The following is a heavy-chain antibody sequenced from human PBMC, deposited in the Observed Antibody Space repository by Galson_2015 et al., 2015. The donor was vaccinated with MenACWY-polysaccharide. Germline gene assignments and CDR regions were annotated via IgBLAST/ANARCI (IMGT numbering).Heavy chain of an antibody. CDR1: GFTFSSYW. D-gene: IGHD2-8*01. CDR3: AGGGARDGVTGWFDP. CDR2: IKQDGSEK. V-gene: IGHV3-7*01. J-gene: IGHJ5*02. Sequence: SLRLSCAASGFTFSSYWMSWVRQAPGKGLEWVANIKQDGSEKDYVDSVKGRFTISRDNAKNLLYLQMNSLRVEDTAVYYCAGGGARDGVTGWFDPWGQGTLVTVSS.